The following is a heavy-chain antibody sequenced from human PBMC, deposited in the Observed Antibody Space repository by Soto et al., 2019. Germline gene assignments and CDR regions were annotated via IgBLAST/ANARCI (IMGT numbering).Heavy chain of an antibody. Sequence: GGSLRLSCAASGFTFSSYAMIWIRQVPGKGLEWVSGLYGSGGGIHYADSVKGRFTISRDNSAYSVYLQMNDLRVEDSAAYYCAKDAVSLDGVWLAHDWGQGTVVTVSS. J-gene: IGHJ4*02. V-gene: IGHV3-23*01. D-gene: IGHD5-12*01. CDR2: LYGSGGGI. CDR1: GFTFSSYA. CDR3: AKDAVSLDGVWLAHD.